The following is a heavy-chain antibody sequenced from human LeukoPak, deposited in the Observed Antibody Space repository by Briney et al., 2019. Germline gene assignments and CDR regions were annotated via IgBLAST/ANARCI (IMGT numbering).Heavy chain of an antibody. V-gene: IGHV1-3*01. CDR3: SRGVEDHGIAVAGPGGY. Sequence: ASVKVSCKASGYTSTSYAMHWVRQAPGQRLEWMGWINAGNGNTQYSQKFQGRVTITRDTSASTAYMELNNLRSEDTAVFYCSRGVEDHGIAVAGPGGYWGQGTLVTVSS. CDR2: INAGNGNT. D-gene: IGHD6-19*01. J-gene: IGHJ4*02. CDR1: GYTSTSYA.